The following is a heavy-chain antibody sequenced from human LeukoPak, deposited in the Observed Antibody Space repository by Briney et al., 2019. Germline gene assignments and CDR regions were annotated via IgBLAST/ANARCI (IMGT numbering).Heavy chain of an antibody. Sequence: SETLSLTCTVSGGSISSYYRSWIRQPPGKGLEWIGYIYYSGSTSYNPSLKSRVTISIDTSKNQFSLKLSSVTAADTAVYYCARHDRVAALYYMDVWGKGTTVTVSS. CDR1: GGSISSYY. CDR3: ARHDRVAALYYMDV. D-gene: IGHD6-13*01. CDR2: IYYSGST. J-gene: IGHJ6*03. V-gene: IGHV4-59*08.